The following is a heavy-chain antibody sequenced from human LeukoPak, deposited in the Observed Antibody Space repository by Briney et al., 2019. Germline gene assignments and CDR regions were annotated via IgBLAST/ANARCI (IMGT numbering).Heavy chain of an antibody. D-gene: IGHD6-13*01. CDR3: VKDYATIAAAANPLFDY. V-gene: IGHV3-23*01. CDR2: ITGSGDTT. Sequence: GGSLRLSCAASGFTFSSYAVTWVRQAPGKGLEWVSSITGSGDTTFYADSVKGRFTTSRDNSKNTLYLQMHSLRAEDTAVYYCVKDYATIAAAANPLFDYWGQGALVTVSS. J-gene: IGHJ4*02. CDR1: GFTFSSYA.